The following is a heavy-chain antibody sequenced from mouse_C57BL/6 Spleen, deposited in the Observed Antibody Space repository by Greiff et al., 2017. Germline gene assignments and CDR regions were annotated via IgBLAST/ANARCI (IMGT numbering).Heavy chain of an antibody. CDR3: ARSLRWLLRKGYAMDY. D-gene: IGHD2-3*01. CDR1: GFTFTDYY. V-gene: IGHV7-3*01. CDR2: IRNKANGYTT. Sequence: EVHLVESGGGLVQPGGSLSLSCAASGFTFTDYYMSWVRQPPGKALEWLGFIRNKANGYTTEYSASVQGRFTISRDNSQSILYLQMNALRAEDSATYYGARSLRWLLRKGYAMDYWGQGTSVTVSS. J-gene: IGHJ4*01.